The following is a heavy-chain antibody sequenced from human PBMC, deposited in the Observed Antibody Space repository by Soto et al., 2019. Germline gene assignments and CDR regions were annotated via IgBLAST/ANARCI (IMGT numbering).Heavy chain of an antibody. CDR1: GFSFSSSG. CDR2: IWYDGSNQ. CDR3: ASITGTNAFDI. D-gene: IGHD3-10*01. Sequence: QVHLVESGGGVVQPGRSLRLSCLASGFSFSSSGMHWIRQPPGKGLEWLALIWYDGSNQIYLDSVKDRFTISRDNSKNTLYLQMTSLTVEDTAVYFCASITGTNAFDIWGQGTMVTVSS. V-gene: IGHV3-33*01. J-gene: IGHJ3*02.